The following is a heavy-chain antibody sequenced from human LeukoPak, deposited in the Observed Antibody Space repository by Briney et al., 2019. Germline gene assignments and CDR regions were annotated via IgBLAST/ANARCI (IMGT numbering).Heavy chain of an antibody. CDR3: ARGYDSTGYSLDYYHGMDV. CDR2: ISYDGSNK. Sequence: GGSLRPSCAASGFTFSSYAMSWVRQAPGKGLEWVAVISYDGSNKYYADSVKGRFTISRDYSKNTLYLQMNSLRAEDTAVYYCARGYDSTGYSLDYYHGMDVWGQGTTVTVSS. D-gene: IGHD3-22*01. CDR1: GFTFSSYA. J-gene: IGHJ6*02. V-gene: IGHV3-30*04.